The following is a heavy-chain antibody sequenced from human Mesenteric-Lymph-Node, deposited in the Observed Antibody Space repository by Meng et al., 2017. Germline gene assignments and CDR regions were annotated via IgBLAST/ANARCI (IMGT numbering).Heavy chain of an antibody. D-gene: IGHD1-26*01. CDR3: ARSVGAPIDY. V-gene: IGHV3-30*03. CDR1: GFTFSSYD. CDR2: ISYDGSNK. Sequence: VQLVESGGGLVQPGGSLRLSCAACGFTFSSYDMHWVRRAPGKGLEWVAVISYDGSNKYYADSVKGRFTISRDNSKNTLYLQMNSLRAEDTAVYYCARSVGAPIDYWGQGTLVTVSS. J-gene: IGHJ4*02.